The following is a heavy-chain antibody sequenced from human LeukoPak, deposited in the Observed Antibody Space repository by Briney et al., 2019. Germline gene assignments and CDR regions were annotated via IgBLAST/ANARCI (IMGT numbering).Heavy chain of an antibody. J-gene: IGHJ4*02. D-gene: IGHD2-2*01. CDR1: GGSISSGGYY. V-gene: IGHV4-31*03. CDR2: IYYSGST. Sequence: PSQTLSLTCTVSGGSISSGGYYWSWIRQHPGKGLEWIGYIYYSGSTYYNPSLKSRVTISVDTSKNQFSLKLSSVTAADTAVYYCARVTYCSSTSCYVYYFDYWGLGTLVTVSS. CDR3: ARVTYCSSTSCYVYYFDY.